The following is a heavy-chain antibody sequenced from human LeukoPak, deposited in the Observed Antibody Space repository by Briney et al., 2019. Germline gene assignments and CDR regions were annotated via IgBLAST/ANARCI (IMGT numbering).Heavy chain of an antibody. CDR2: IGSAGDT. D-gene: IGHD1-26*01. J-gene: IGHJ6*03. CDR1: GLVFSTYD. Sequence: GGSLRLSCAASGLVFSTYDMHWVRQAPGKGLEWVSIIGSAGDTYYPGSVKGRFTISRENAKNSLFLQMNNLRAGDTAVYYCARGGRKWDDYYFHYMDVWGKGTTVTVSS. V-gene: IGHV3-13*01. CDR3: ARGGRKWDDYYFHYMDV.